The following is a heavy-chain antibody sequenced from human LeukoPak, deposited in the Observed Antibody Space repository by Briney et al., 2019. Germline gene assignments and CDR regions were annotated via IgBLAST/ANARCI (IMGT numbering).Heavy chain of an antibody. Sequence: GRSLRLSCAASGFTFSSYAMHWVRQAPGKGLEWVAVISYDGSNKYYADSVKGRFTISRDNSKNTLYLQMNSLRAEDTAVYYCATDLDSSSSPIDYWGQGTLVTVSS. CDR1: GFTFSSYA. CDR3: ATDLDSSSSPIDY. CDR2: ISYDGSNK. D-gene: IGHD6-6*01. J-gene: IGHJ4*02. V-gene: IGHV3-30-3*01.